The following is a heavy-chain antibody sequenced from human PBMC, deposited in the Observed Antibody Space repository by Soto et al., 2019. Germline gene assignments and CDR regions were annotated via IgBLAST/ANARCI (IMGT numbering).Heavy chain of an antibody. CDR2: VYSGGAT. V-gene: IGHV3-53*02. J-gene: IGHJ4*02. CDR3: ARVPGRL. Sequence: QLVETGGGLIQPGTSLTLSCAASVFSVSRNFMTWVRQAPGKGLEWVSFVYSGGATFYADSVKGRFILSRDDSQNTMYLQMNKLRAEDTAVYYCARVPGRLWGRGTLVTVAS. CDR1: VFSVSRNF. D-gene: IGHD3-10*01.